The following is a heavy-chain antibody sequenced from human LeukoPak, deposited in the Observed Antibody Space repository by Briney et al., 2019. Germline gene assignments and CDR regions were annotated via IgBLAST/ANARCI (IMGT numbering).Heavy chain of an antibody. D-gene: IGHD3-9*01. J-gene: IGHJ4*02. CDR1: GGSISSYY. CDR3: ARHRSSTNIYDILTGYPYYFDY. CDR2: IYYSGST. Sequence: PSETLSLTCTVSGGSISSYYWSWIRQPPGKGLEWIGYIYYSGSTNYNPSLKSRVTISVDTSKNQFSLKLSSVTAADTAVYYCARHRSSTNIYDILTGYPYYFDYWGQGTLVTVSS. V-gene: IGHV4-59*08.